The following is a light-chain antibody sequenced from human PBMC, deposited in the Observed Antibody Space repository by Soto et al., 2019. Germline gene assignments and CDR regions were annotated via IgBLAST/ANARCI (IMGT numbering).Light chain of an antibody. CDR3: NSYSSSTTLYL. V-gene: IGLV2-14*01. Sequence: QSALTQPPSVSGAPGQSITISCTGTSSDVGGYNYVSWYQQHPGKAPKLMISDVSNRPSGVSIRFSGSKSGNTASLTISGLQAADEADYYCNSYSSSTTLYLFGTGTKLTVL. CDR1: SSDVGGYNY. CDR2: DVS. J-gene: IGLJ1*01.